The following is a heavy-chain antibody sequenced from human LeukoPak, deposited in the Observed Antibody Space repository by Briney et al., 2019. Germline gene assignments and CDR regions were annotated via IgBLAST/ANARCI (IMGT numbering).Heavy chain of an antibody. V-gene: IGHV3-53*01. CDR3: ARGRTAAAGAAFDY. D-gene: IGHD6-13*01. CDR2: IYSGGST. J-gene: IGHJ4*02. Sequence: PGGSLRLSCAASGFTVSSNYMSWVRQAPGKGLEWVSVIYSGGSTYYADSVKGRFTISRDNSKNTLYLQMNSLRAEDTAVYYCARGRTAAAGAAFDYWGQGTLVTVSS. CDR1: GFTVSSNY.